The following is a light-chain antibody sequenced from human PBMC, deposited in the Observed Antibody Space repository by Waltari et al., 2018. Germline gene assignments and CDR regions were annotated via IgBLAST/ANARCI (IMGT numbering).Light chain of an antibody. CDR3: QQYDSLPVT. CDR2: DAS. J-gene: IGKJ4*01. Sequence: DIQMTQSPSSLSASVGDRVTITCQASHDITTFLTWYQQKPGKAPTLLIYDASTLQTGVPSRFRGSGSGTVFTFTISGLQPEDIATYYCQQYDSLPVTFGGGTKVEI. V-gene: IGKV1-33*01. CDR1: HDITTF.